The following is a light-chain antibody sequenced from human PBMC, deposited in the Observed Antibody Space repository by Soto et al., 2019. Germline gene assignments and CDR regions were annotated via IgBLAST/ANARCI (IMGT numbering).Light chain of an antibody. Sequence: QSVLTQPPSVSAAPGQKVTISCSGSSSNIGNNYVSWYQQLPGTAPKLLIYDNNKRPSGIPDRFSGSKSGTSATLGIRGLRTGDEADYYCGSWDTSLSAMVFGGGTKLTVL. CDR2: DNN. V-gene: IGLV1-51*01. CDR1: SSNIGNNY. J-gene: IGLJ2*01. CDR3: GSWDTSLSAMV.